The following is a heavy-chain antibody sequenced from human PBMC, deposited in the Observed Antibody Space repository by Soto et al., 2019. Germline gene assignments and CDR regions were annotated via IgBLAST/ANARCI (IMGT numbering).Heavy chain of an antibody. CDR2: IRSKTNSYAT. V-gene: IGHV3-73*01. CDR3: TRQTDAVQWLVVPTDYNFDY. D-gene: IGHD6-19*01. J-gene: IGHJ4*02. Sequence: GGSLRLSCAASGFTFGGSAMNWVRQASGKGLEWVGHIRSKTNSYATAYAESVKGRFTISRDDSMNTAYLQMNSLKTEDTAVYFCTRQTDAVQWLVVPTDYNFDYWGQGTLVTVSS. CDR1: GFTFGGSA.